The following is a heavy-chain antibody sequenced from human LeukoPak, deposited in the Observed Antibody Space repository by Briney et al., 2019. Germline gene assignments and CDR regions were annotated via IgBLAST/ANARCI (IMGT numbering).Heavy chain of an antibody. D-gene: IGHD3-10*01. J-gene: IGHJ3*02. V-gene: IGHV3-66*01. CDR2: IYSGGST. CDR3: ARDQEFYGSGSYRRGAFDI. Sequence: PGGSLTLSCAPSGFTVSSNYMSCVRQAPGKELVWVSDIYSGGSTYYADSVKGRFTISRDNSKNTMYLQMNSLRAEDTAVYYCARDQEFYGSGSYRRGAFDIWGQGTMVTVSS. CDR1: GFTVSSNY.